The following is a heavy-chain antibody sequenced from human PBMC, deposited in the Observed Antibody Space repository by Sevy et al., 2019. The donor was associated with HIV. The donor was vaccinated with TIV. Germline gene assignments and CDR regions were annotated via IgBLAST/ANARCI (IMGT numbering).Heavy chain of an antibody. D-gene: IGHD6-6*01. V-gene: IGHV3-30*03. CDR3: ARDLSGSLAARLDP. CDR1: GFTFSSYH. Sequence: GGSLRLSCAASGFTFSSYHMHWVRQAPGWGLEWVAIISYDGSNKYYADSVKGRFTISRDNSKSTLYLQMNTLRIEDTAIYYCARDLSGSLAARLDPWGQGTLVTVSS. J-gene: IGHJ5*02. CDR2: ISYDGSNK.